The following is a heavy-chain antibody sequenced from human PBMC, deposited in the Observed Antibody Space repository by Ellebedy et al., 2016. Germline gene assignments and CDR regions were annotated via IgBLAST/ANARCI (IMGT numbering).Heavy chain of an antibody. V-gene: IGHV4-59*02. CDR2: VFHTGTT. J-gene: IGHJ3*01. CDR1: GGSVSSDY. Sequence: SETLSLTCNVSGGSVSSDYWNWIRRPPGKGLEWIGYVFHTGTTNYNPSLKSRVTMSVDTSKSQISLRLTSVTAADTAVYHCAKWNSGWYGFDVWGQGTVVTVSS. D-gene: IGHD6-13*01. CDR3: AKWNSGWYGFDV.